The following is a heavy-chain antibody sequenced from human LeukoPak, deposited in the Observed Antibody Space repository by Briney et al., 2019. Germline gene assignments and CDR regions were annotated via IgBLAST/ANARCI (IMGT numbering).Heavy chain of an antibody. Sequence: GGSLRLSCAASGFTFSSYSMNWVRQAPGKGLEWASSISSSSSYIYYADSVKGRFTISRDNAKNSLYLQMNSLRAEDTAVYYCARDNWMYTRGDYWGPGTLVTVSS. CDR1: GFTFSSYS. D-gene: IGHD1-20*01. J-gene: IGHJ4*02. V-gene: IGHV3-21*01. CDR3: ARDNWMYTRGDY. CDR2: ISSSSSYI.